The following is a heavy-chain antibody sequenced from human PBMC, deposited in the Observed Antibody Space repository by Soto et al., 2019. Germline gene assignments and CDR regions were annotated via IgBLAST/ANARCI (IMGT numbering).Heavy chain of an antibody. D-gene: IGHD1-26*01. CDR2: IIPIFGTA. CDR1: GGTFSSYA. CDR3: ARGWELLSYFDY. V-gene: IGHV1-69*13. J-gene: IGHJ4*02. Sequence: SVMVSCKASGGTFSSYAISLVRQAPGQGLEWMGGIIPIFGTANYAQKFQGRVTITADESTSTAYMELSSLRSEDTAVYYCARGWELLSYFDYWGQGTLVTVS.